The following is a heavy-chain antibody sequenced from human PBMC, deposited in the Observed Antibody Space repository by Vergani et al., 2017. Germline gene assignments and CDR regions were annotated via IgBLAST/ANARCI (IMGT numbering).Heavy chain of an antibody. CDR2: IKSDGSIT. CDR1: GFSFNSYW. CDR3: ARDLGQLPIIGIFDY. J-gene: IGHJ4*02. V-gene: IGHV3-74*03. D-gene: IGHD2-2*01. Sequence: DVHLAESGGGFFQPGGSLRLSCSASGFSFNSYWMHWVRQVPGKGLLWVSRIKSDGSITAYADSVKGRFTISRDNAQNTLYLQMNSLRAEDTAVYYCARDLGQLPIIGIFDYWGQGTLVTVSS.